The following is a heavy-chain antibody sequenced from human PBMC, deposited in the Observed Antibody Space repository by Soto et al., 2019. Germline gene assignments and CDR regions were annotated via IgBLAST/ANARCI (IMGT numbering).Heavy chain of an antibody. D-gene: IGHD4-17*01. CDR2: TYYRSKWYN. V-gene: IGHV6-1*01. CDR3: ARATRTWCDP. Sequence: SHTLSHTSASSGESVSSNSATWNWIRQSPSTGLEWLGRTYYRSKWYNEYAVSVKSRITINPDTSKNQFSLQLNSVTPEDTAVYYCARATRTWCDPWGQGSLVTVS. CDR1: GESVSSNSAT. J-gene: IGHJ5*02.